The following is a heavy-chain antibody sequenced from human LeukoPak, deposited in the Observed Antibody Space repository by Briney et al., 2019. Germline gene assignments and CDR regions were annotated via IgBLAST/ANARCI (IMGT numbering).Heavy chain of an antibody. D-gene: IGHD5-18*01. CDR3: ASRWILDY. CDR1: GFTFSSYS. V-gene: IGHV3-7*01. Sequence: GGFLRLSCAASGFTFSSYSMNWVRQAPGKGLEWVANIKEDGSEKYYVDSVKGRFTISRDNAKNSLYLQMNSLRAEDTAVYYCASRWILDYWGQGTLVTVSS. CDR2: IKEDGSEK. J-gene: IGHJ4*02.